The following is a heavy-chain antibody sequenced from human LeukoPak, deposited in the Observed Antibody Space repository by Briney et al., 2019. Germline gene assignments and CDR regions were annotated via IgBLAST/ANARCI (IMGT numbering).Heavy chain of an antibody. Sequence: ASVKVSCKASGYTFTSYGISWVRQAPGQGLEWMGWISAYNGNTNYAQKLQGRVTMTTDTSTSTAYMELRSLRSDDTAVYYCARIAPASTVVPAAIFWFDPWGREPWSPSPQ. CDR2: ISAYNGNT. D-gene: IGHD2-2*02. J-gene: IGHJ5*02. CDR1: GYTFTSYG. CDR3: ARIAPASTVVPAAIFWFDP. V-gene: IGHV1-18*01.